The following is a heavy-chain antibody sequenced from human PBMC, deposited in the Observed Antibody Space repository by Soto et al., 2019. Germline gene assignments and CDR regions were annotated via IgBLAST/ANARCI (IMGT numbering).Heavy chain of an antibody. Sequence: SETLSLTCTVSGGSIISSSDYWGWIRQPPGKGLEWIGSIYYSGSTNYNPSLKSRVTISVDTSNNQFSLKLTSVTAADTAVYYCARHPAVRNDNWFDPWGQGTLVTVSS. V-gene: IGHV4-39*01. CDR3: ARHPAVRNDNWFDP. CDR2: IYYSGST. CDR1: GGSIISSSDY. J-gene: IGHJ5*02.